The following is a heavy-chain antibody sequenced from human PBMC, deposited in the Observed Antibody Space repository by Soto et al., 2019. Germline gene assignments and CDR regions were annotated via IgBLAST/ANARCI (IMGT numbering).Heavy chain of an antibody. J-gene: IGHJ1*01. Sequence: QAQLVQSGVEVKKPGASVKVSCKASGYTFTDYYMRWVRQAPGQGLERMGWINPNVGDTNYAQKFQDWVTMTRDTSINTAYMELSSLKSDDTAVYYCARSPTYSTGWSTFQYWGQGTLVTVST. V-gene: IGHV1-2*04. CDR2: INPNVGDT. CDR1: GYTFTDYY. D-gene: IGHD6-19*01. CDR3: ARSPTYSTGWSTFQY.